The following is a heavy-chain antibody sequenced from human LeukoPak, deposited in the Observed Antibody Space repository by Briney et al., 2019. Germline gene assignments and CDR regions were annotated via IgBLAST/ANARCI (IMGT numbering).Heavy chain of an antibody. J-gene: IGHJ4*02. V-gene: IGHV4-59*08. Sequence: SETLSLTCTVSGGSISSYYWSWIRQPPGKGLEWIGYIYYSGSTNYNPSLKSRVTISVDTSKNQFSLKLSSVTAADTAVYYCARLDGQQLAFGYWGQGTLVTVSS. CDR3: ARLDGQQLAFGY. CDR1: GGSISSYY. D-gene: IGHD6-13*01. CDR2: IYYSGST.